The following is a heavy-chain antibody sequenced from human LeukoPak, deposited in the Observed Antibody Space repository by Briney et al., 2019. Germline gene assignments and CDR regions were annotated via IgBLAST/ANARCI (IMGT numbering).Heavy chain of an antibody. D-gene: IGHD2-15*01. CDR3: AKVSSSSCYNPIDY. Sequence: GRSLRLSCAASGFTFSSYAMSWVRQAPGKGLEWVSGMSGTGGNTYYADSVKGRFTISRDNSKNTLYLQMNSLRVEDTAVYYCAKVSSSSCYNPIDYWGQGTLVTVSS. J-gene: IGHJ4*02. V-gene: IGHV3-23*01. CDR1: GFTFSSYA. CDR2: MSGTGGNT.